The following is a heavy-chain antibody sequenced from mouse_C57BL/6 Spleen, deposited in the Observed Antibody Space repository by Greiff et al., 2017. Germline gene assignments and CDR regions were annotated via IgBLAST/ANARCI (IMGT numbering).Heavy chain of an antibody. Sequence: EVQVVESGGDLVKPGGSLKLSCAASGFTFSSYGMSWVRQTPDKRLEWVATISSGGSYTYYTDSVKGRFTISRDNAKNTLYLQMSSLKSEDTAMYYCARYYYGSSYGYWYFDVWGTGTTVTVSS. CDR1: GFTFSSYG. CDR2: ISSGGSYT. V-gene: IGHV5-6*01. D-gene: IGHD1-1*01. CDR3: ARYYYGSSYGYWYFDV. J-gene: IGHJ1*03.